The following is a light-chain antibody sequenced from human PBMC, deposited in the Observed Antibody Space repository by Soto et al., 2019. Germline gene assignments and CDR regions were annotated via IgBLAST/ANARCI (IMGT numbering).Light chain of an antibody. V-gene: IGKV3-20*01. CDR2: GAS. CDR3: QQYGSVPLT. Sequence: EIALTQSPGTLSLSPGERATPSCRASESVSTNYLAWYQQKPGQAPRLLISGASSRATGIPDRFSGSGSGTDFTLTINRLEPEDFAVYYCQQYGSVPLTFGGGTKVEIK. CDR1: ESVSTNY. J-gene: IGKJ4*01.